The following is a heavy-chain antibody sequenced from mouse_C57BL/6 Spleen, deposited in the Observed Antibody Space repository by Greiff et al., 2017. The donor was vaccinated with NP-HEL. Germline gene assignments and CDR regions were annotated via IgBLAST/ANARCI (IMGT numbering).Heavy chain of an antibody. J-gene: IGHJ4*01. Sequence: QVQLQQPGAELVKPGASVKLSCKASGYTFTSYWMHWVKQRPGQGLEWIGMINPNSGSTNYNEKFKSKATLTVDKSSSTAYMQLSSLTSEDSAVYYCAREDYGSSYVHWGQGTSVTVSS. CDR2: INPNSGST. V-gene: IGHV1-64*01. CDR3: AREDYGSSYVH. D-gene: IGHD1-1*01. CDR1: GYTFTSYW.